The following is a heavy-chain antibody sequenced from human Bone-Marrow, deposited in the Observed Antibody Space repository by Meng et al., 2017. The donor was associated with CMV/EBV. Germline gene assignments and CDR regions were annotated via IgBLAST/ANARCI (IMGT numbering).Heavy chain of an antibody. CDR2: INPNSGGT. CDR1: GYTFTGYY. J-gene: IGHJ5*02. D-gene: IGHD2-2*02. CDR3: ARGKLQYCSSTSCYKENKRWFDP. Sequence: ASVKVSCKASGYTFTGYYMHWVRQAPGQGLEWMGWINPNSGGTNYAQKFQGRVTMTRDTSISTAYMELSRLRSDDTAVYYCARGKLQYCSSTSCYKENKRWFDPWGQGTLVTVYS. V-gene: IGHV1-2*02.